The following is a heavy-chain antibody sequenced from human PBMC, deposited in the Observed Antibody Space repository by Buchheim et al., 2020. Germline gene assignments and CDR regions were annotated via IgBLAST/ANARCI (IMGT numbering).Heavy chain of an antibody. D-gene: IGHD6-13*01. CDR2: ISGGGGTT. CDR1: GFTFSTYA. CDR3: ARSGYSSSWGNYYYYYYMDV. Sequence: EVQLLESGGGLVQSGGSLRLSCAASGFTFSTYAMSWVRQAPGRGLEWVSAISGGGGTTYYADSVKGRFTISRDNSKNALYLPLDSLRAEDTAVYYCARSGYSSSWGNYYYYYYMDVWGKGTT. J-gene: IGHJ6*03. V-gene: IGHV3-23*01.